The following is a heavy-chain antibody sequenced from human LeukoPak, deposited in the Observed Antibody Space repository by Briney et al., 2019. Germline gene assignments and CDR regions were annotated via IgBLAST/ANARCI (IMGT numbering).Heavy chain of an antibody. CDR1: GFTFSRYG. Sequence: GVPLRLSCVASGFTFSRYGMHCVRQARGGGLEWVSYISKRGSTIYCAGAVKCRFTISRDNSKNSLYLQMNSLRAEDTGVYYCARADCGGGNCYLFYWGQGILVTVSA. CDR3: ARADCGGGNCYLFY. CDR2: ISKRGSTI. V-gene: IGHV3-48*03. D-gene: IGHD2-15*01. J-gene: IGHJ4*02.